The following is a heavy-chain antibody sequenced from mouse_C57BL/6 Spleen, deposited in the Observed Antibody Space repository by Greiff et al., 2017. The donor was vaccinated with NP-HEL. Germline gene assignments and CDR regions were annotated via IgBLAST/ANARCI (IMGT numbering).Heavy chain of an antibody. D-gene: IGHD1-1*01. CDR2: IDPSDSYT. Sequence: QVQLQQPGAELVMPGASVKLSCKASGYTFTSYWMHWVKQRPGQGLEWIGEIDPSDSYTNYNQKFKGKSTLTVDKSSSTAYMQLSGLTSEDSAVYYCARRGIIRYPYAMDYWGQGTSVTVSS. V-gene: IGHV1-69*01. CDR1: GYTFTSYW. CDR3: ARRGIIRYPYAMDY. J-gene: IGHJ4*01.